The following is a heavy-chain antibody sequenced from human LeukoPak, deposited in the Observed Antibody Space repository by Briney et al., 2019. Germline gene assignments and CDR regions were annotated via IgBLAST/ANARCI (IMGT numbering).Heavy chain of an antibody. J-gene: IGHJ6*02. CDR2: VYHSGST. V-gene: IGHV4-30-2*01. D-gene: IGHD6-13*01. CDR1: GGSISSGVYS. Sequence: SETLSLTCAVSGGSISSGVYSWSWIRQPPGKGLEWIGYVYHSGSTYYNPSLKSRVTISVDRSKNQFSLKLSSVTAADTAVYYCARHLRAAAGSTYYYYGMDVWGQGTTVTVSS. CDR3: ARHLRAAAGSTYYYYGMDV.